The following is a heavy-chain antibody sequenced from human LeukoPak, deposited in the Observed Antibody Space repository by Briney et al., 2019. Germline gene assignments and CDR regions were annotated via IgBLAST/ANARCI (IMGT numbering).Heavy chain of an antibody. V-gene: IGHV3-48*03. CDR2: ISSSGSTI. D-gene: IGHD1-20*01. CDR3: ARSNWNDGGD. CDR1: GFTFSSYE. J-gene: IGHJ4*02. Sequence: PGGSLRLSCAASGFTFSSYEMNWVRQAPGEGLEWVSYISSSGSTIYYADSVKGRFTISRDNAQNSLYLQMNSLRAEDTAVYYCARSNWNDGGDWGQGTLVTVSS.